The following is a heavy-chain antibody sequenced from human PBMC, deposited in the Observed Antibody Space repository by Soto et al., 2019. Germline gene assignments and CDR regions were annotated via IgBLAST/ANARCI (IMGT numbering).Heavy chain of an antibody. V-gene: IGHV3-74*01. J-gene: IGHJ4*02. CDR3: ARGVTNCSSSSCYFDF. Sequence: GGSLRLSCAASGFTFSSHWMNWVRQGPGKGLVWVSRISGDGRTTSHADSVKGRFTISRDNAKNTLYLQMNSLRVEDTAVYYCARGVTNCSSSSCYFDFWGQGIMVTVYS. D-gene: IGHD2-2*01. CDR2: ISGDGRTT. CDR1: GFTFSSHW.